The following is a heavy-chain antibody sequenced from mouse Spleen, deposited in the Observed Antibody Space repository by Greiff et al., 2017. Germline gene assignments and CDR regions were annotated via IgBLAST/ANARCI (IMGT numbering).Heavy chain of an antibody. CDR1: GFTFSDYG. D-gene: IGHD1-1*01. Sequence: DVKLVESGGGLVKPGGSLKLSCAASGFTFSDYGMHWVRQAPEKGLEWVAYISSGSSTIYYADTVKGRFTISRDNAKNTLFLQMTSLRSEDTAMYYCARHRGSRKENYFDYWGQGTTLTVSS. J-gene: IGHJ2*01. CDR2: ISSGSSTI. CDR3: ARHRGSRKENYFDY. V-gene: IGHV5-17*01.